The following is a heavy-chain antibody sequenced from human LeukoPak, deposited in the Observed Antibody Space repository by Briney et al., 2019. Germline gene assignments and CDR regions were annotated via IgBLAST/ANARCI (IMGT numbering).Heavy chain of an antibody. J-gene: IGHJ5*02. CDR2: IIPILGIA. V-gene: IGHV1-69*04. CDR3: ARMDDYGDDYWFDP. D-gene: IGHD4-17*01. CDR1: GGTFSSYA. Sequence: GASVKVSCKASGGTFSSYAISWVRQAPGQGLEWMGRIIPILGIANCAQKFQGRVTITADKSTSTAYMELSSLRSEDTAVYYCARMDDYGDDYWFDPWGQGTLVTVSS.